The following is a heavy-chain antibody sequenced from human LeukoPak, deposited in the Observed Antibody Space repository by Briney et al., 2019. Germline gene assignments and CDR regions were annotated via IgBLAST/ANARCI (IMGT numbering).Heavy chain of an antibody. D-gene: IGHD1-26*01. CDR1: GYTFTGYY. V-gene: IGHV1-2*02. Sequence: GASVKVSCKASGYTFTGYYMNWVRQAPGQGLEWLGWINPNSGGTNYAQKFQGRVTMTRDTSISTVYMEVSRLRSEDTAVYYCARVGPQVGATRGNWFDPWGQGTLVTVSS. CDR3: ARVGPQVGATRGNWFDP. CDR2: INPNSGGT. J-gene: IGHJ5*02.